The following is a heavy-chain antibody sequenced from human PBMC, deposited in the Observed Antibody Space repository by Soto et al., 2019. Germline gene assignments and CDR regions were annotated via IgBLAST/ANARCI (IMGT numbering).Heavy chain of an antibody. CDR2: ISSSSSTI. D-gene: IGHD3-22*01. V-gene: IGHV3-48*02. Sequence: PGGSLRLSCAASGFTFSSYSMTWVGQCPGKGLEWVSYISSSSSTIYYADSVKGRFTISRDNAKNSLYLQMNSLRDEDTAVYYCARGYDSSGYYWRIDAFDIWGQGTMVTVSS. J-gene: IGHJ3*02. CDR3: ARGYDSSGYYWRIDAFDI. CDR1: GFTFSSYS.